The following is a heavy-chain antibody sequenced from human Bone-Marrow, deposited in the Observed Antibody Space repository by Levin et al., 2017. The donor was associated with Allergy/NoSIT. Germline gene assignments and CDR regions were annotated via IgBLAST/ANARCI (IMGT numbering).Heavy chain of an antibody. J-gene: IGHJ4*02. CDR1: GFIFNNYA. V-gene: IGHV3-30-3*01. CDR3: ARGGIHFDY. D-gene: IGHD1-1*01. Sequence: GESLKISCAASGFIFNNYAMHWVRQAPGKGLEWVAVISLDGSNKYYVDSVKGRFSISRDNSKNTLYLQMSSLRVEDTAVYYCARGGIHFDYRGQGTRVTVSS. CDR2: ISLDGSNK.